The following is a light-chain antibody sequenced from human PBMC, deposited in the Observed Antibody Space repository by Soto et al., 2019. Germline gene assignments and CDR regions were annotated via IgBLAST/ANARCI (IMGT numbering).Light chain of an antibody. CDR1: QSISSY. CDR2: AAS. V-gene: IGKV1-39*01. J-gene: IGKJ1*01. CDR3: QQSYTTPQT. Sequence: DIQMTQSPSSLSASVGDRVIITCRASQSISSYLNWYQQKPGKAPKLLVYAASSLQSGVPSRFSGSGSGTDFTLTISSLQPEDFATYYCQQSYTTPQTFGQATQVEIK.